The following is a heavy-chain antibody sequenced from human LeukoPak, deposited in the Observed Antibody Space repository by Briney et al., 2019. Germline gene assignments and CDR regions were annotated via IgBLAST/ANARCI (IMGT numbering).Heavy chain of an antibody. CDR1: GYSFTSYW. CDR3: VRLWFGELAGIDH. D-gene: IGHD3-10*01. V-gene: IGHV5-51*01. Sequence: GESLKISCKGSGYSFTSYWIGWVRQMPGKGLEWMGIIYPGDSDTRYSPSFQGQVTISADKSTSTAYLQWSTLKASDTGMYYCVRLWFGELAGIDHWGQGTLVTVSS. J-gene: IGHJ4*02. CDR2: IYPGDSDT.